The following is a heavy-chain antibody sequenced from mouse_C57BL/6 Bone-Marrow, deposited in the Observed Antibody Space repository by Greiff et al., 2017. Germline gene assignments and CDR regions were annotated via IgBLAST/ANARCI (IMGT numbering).Heavy chain of an antibody. D-gene: IGHD2-1*01. CDR2: IRNKANGYTT. CDR1: GFTFTDYY. Sequence: EVKLVESGGGLVQPGGSLSLSCAASGFTFTDYYMSWVRQPPGKALEWLGFIRNKANGYTTEYSVSVKGRFTISRDNSPSNLYLQMNALRAEDSATYYCARYNYGNAWFAYWGQGTLVTVSA. V-gene: IGHV7-3*01. J-gene: IGHJ3*01. CDR3: ARYNYGNAWFAY.